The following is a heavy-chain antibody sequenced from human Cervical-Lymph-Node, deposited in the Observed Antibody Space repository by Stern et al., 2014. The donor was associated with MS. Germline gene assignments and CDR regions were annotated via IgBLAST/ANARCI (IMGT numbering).Heavy chain of an antibody. CDR1: GFTFSSYG. J-gene: IGHJ5*02. CDR3: AKESTVRLNWFDP. CDR2: ISKDGSDN. D-gene: IGHD2-2*01. Sequence: MQLVESGGGVVQPGRSLRLSCAASGFTFSSYGMHWVRQAPGKGLEWVAFISKDGSDNSYAASVKGRFTIFRANSKNTLYLQMNSLSAQDTAVYYCAKESTVRLNWFDPWGQGALVTVSS. V-gene: IGHV3-30*18.